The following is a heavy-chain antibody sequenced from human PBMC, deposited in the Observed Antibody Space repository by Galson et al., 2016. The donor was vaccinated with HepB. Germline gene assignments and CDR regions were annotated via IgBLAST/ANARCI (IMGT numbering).Heavy chain of an antibody. Sequence: SETLSLTCAVSGGSISSYYWSWIRQPPGKGLEWIGYIYYSGSTNYNPSLKSRVTISVDTSKSQFSLKLTSVSAADTALYYCVRDRRAVAGSPDDAFDIWGQGTMVTVSS. J-gene: IGHJ3*02. CDR1: GGSISSYY. V-gene: IGHV4-59*01. D-gene: IGHD6-19*01. CDR2: IYYSGST. CDR3: VRDRRAVAGSPDDAFDI.